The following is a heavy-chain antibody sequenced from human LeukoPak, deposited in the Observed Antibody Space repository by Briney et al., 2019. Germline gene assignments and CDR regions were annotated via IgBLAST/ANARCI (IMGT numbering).Heavy chain of an antibody. CDR2: IYYSGST. D-gene: IGHD2-15*01. J-gene: IGHJ4*02. Sequence: SETLSLTCTLSGGSISSYYWSWIRQPPGKGLEWIGYIYYSGSTNYNPSLKSRVTISVDTSKNQFSLKLSSVTAADTAVYYCARALGYSFDYWGQGTLVTVSS. CDR3: ARALGYSFDY. CDR1: GGSISSYY. V-gene: IGHV4-59*01.